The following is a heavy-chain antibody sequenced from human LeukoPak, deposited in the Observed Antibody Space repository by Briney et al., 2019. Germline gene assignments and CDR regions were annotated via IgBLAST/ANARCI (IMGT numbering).Heavy chain of an antibody. D-gene: IGHD2-2*01. CDR1: GFTFSDYY. V-gene: IGHV3-11*01. Sequence: GGSLRLSCAASGFTFSDYYMSWIRQAPGKGLEWVSYISSSGSTIYYADSVKGRFTISRDNAKNSLCLQMNSLRAEDTAVYYCASFYCSSTSCYDWGQGTLVTVSS. J-gene: IGHJ4*02. CDR2: ISSSGSTI. CDR3: ASFYCSSTSCYD.